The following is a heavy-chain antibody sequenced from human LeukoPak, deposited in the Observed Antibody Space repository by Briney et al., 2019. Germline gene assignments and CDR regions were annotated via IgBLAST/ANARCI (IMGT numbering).Heavy chain of an antibody. CDR3: ARGFTTVTTWFDY. D-gene: IGHD4-17*01. Sequence: GASVKVSCKASGYTFTSYAMHWVRQAPGQRLEWMGWINAGNGNTKCSQKFQGRVTITRDTSASTAYMELSSLRSEDTAVYYCARGFTTVTTWFDYWGQGTLVTVSS. CDR2: INAGNGNT. J-gene: IGHJ4*02. V-gene: IGHV1-3*01. CDR1: GYTFTSYA.